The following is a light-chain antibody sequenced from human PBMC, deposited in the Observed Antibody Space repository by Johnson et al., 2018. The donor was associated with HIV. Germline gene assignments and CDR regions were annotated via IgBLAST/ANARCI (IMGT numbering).Light chain of an antibody. Sequence: QSVLTQPPSVSAAPGQKVTISCSGSSSNIGNNYVSWYQQLPGTAPKLLIYDNNKRPSGIPDRFSGSKSGTSATLRITGLQTGDEADYYCGTWDSSLSAGIYVFGTGTKFTVL. CDR2: DNN. J-gene: IGLJ1*01. V-gene: IGLV1-51*01. CDR1: SSNIGNNY. CDR3: GTWDSSLSAGIYV.